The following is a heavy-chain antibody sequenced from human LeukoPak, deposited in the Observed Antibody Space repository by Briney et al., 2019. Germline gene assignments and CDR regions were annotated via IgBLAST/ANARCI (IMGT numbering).Heavy chain of an antibody. J-gene: IGHJ4*02. D-gene: IGHD3-10*01. CDR1: RFTFSSYP. CDR3: ANGVGTGLLDGFY. V-gene: IGHV3-30-3*01. Sequence: GGSLRLSCAASRFTFSSYPMHWVRQTPGKGLEWVAILSSDGVNKRYADSVQGRFTISRDNSKNTLYLQMNSLRAEDTAVYYCANGVGTGLLDGFYWGQGTLVTVSS. CDR2: LSSDGVNK.